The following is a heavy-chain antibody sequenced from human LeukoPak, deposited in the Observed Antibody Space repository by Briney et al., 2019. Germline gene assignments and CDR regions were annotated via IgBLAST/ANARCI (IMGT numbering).Heavy chain of an antibody. CDR2: IFYGERN. J-gene: IGHJ4*01. D-gene: IGHD6-13*01. CDR3: ARQLPTAAADTRGYFEY. CDR1: GGSISNADYY. Sequence: SETLSLTCSVSGGSISNADYYWGRIRQAPGKGLEWIGSIFYGERNHYNPSLKSRATMSVDTSKNQFSLKLTSVTAADAAMYYCARQLPTAAADTRGYFEYWGQGAVVTVSS. V-gene: IGHV4-39*01.